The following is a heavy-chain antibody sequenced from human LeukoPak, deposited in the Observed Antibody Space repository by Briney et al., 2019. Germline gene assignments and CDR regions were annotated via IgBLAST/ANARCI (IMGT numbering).Heavy chain of an antibody. CDR3: AINNWNDGYMDV. CDR2: MNHTRGNT. Sequence: ASVKVSCKASGYTFTSYNINWVRHAPGQGLEWMGWMNHTRGNTGYAQKFQGRVTMTRNTSISTAYMELSSLRSEETAVYYCAINNWNDGYMDVWGRGTTVTVSS. D-gene: IGHD1-20*01. V-gene: IGHV1-8*01. CDR1: GYTFTSYN. J-gene: IGHJ6*03.